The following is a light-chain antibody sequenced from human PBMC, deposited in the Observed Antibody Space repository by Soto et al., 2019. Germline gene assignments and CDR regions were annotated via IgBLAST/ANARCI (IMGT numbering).Light chain of an antibody. Sequence: EIVLTPSPGTLSLSPGERATLSCRASQSVSSSYLAWYQQKPGQAPRLLIYDASSRATGIPDRFSGSGSGTDFTLTISRLEPEDFAVYYCQQYGSSLYTFGQGTKLEIK. CDR1: QSVSSSY. CDR2: DAS. V-gene: IGKV3-20*01. CDR3: QQYGSSLYT. J-gene: IGKJ2*01.